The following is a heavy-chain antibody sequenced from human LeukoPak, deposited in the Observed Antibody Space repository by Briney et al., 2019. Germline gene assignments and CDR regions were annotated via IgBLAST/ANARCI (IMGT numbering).Heavy chain of an antibody. J-gene: IGHJ4*02. D-gene: IGHD1-1*01. V-gene: IGHV3-48*01. CDR3: VRDHNWAFDY. CDR1: GFTFSTYS. Sequence: GGSQRLSCEASGFTFSTYSVNWVRQAPGKGLERISYISSTYNAIWYADSVKGRFTISRDDAKNSLYLQMTSLRAEDTALYYCVRDHNWAFDYWGQGTLVTVSS. CDR2: ISSTYNAI.